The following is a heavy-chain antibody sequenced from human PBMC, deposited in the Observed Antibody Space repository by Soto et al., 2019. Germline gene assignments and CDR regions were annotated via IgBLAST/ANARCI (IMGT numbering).Heavy chain of an antibody. CDR1: GYTFTSYG. CDR2: INAYNGNT. J-gene: IGHJ4*02. CDR3: AREVGYGLIDY. Sequence: QVQLVQSGAEVKKPGASVKVSCKASGYTFTSYGISWVRQAPGQGLEWMGWINAYNGNTSYAQKLQGRVTMTTDTSTSTADMELRSLRCDDTAVYYCAREVGYGLIDYSGQGTLVTVSS. V-gene: IGHV1-18*01. D-gene: IGHD5-18*01.